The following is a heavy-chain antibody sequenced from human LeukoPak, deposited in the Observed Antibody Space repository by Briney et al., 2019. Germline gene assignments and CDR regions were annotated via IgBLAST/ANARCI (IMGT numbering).Heavy chain of an antibody. CDR3: ARAFRVDCSSTSCYPYYYYYGMDV. D-gene: IGHD2-2*01. CDR2: INPSGGST. CDR1: GYTFTSYY. V-gene: IGHV1-46*01. J-gene: IGHJ6*02. Sequence: GASVKVSCKASGYTFTSYYMHWVRQAPGQGLEWMGIINPSGGSTSYAQKFQGRVTMTRDTSTSTVYMELSSLRSEDTAVYYCARAFRVDCSSTSCYPYYYYYGMDVWGQGTTVTVSS.